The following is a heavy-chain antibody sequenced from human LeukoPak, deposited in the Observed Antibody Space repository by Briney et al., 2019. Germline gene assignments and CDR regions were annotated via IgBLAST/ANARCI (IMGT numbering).Heavy chain of an antibody. V-gene: IGHV3-23*01. CDR1: GFTFSTYA. CDR3: AGFGESSLAFDI. Sequence: GGSLRLSCAASGFTFSTYAMSWVRQAPGKGLEWVSGISDSGGSTYNADSVKGRFTISRDNSKNTLYLQMNSLRAEDRAVYYCAGFGESSLAFDIWGQGTMVTVSS. D-gene: IGHD3-10*01. CDR2: ISDSGGST. J-gene: IGHJ3*02.